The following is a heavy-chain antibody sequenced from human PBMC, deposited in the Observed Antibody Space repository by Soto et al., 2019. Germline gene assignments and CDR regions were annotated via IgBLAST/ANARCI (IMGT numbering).Heavy chain of an antibody. D-gene: IGHD3-9*01. J-gene: IGHJ5*02. CDR2: INAGNGNT. Sequence: ASVKVSCKASGYTFTIYAMHWVRQAPGQRLEWMGWINAGNGNTKYSQKFQGRVTITRDTSASTAYMELSSLRSEDTAVYYCARAHYDILTGYSLNWFDPWGQGTLVTVS. CDR3: ARAHYDILTGYSLNWFDP. V-gene: IGHV1-3*01. CDR1: GYTFTIYA.